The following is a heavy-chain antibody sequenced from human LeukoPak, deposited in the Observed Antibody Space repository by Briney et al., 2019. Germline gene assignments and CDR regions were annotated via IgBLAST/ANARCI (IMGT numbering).Heavy chain of an antibody. J-gene: IGHJ4*02. CDR2: ISGSGGRT. CDR3: AKGQVTMIVVVTIDY. V-gene: IGHV3-23*01. Sequence: GGPLRLSCAASGFTFSSYAMSWVRQAPGKGLEWVSAISGSGGRTYYADSVKGRFTISRDNSKNTLYLQMNSLRAEDTAVYYCAKGQVTMIVVVTIDYWGQGTLVTVSS. CDR1: GFTFSSYA. D-gene: IGHD3-22*01.